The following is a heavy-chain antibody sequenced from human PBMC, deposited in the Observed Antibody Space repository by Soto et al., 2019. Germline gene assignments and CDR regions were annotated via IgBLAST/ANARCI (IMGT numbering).Heavy chain of an antibody. CDR3: ARDGVPAANWFDP. D-gene: IGHD2-2*01. V-gene: IGHV4-34*01. J-gene: IGHJ5*02. Sequence: SETLSLTCAVYGGSFSGYYWSWIRQPPGKGLEWIGEINHSGSTNYNPSLKSRVTISVDTSKNQFSLKLSSVTAADTDVYYCARDGVPAANWFDPWGQGTLVTVSS. CDR1: GGSFSGYY. CDR2: INHSGST.